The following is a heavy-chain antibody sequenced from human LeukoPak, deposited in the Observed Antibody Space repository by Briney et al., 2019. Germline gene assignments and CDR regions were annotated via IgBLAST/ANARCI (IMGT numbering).Heavy chain of an antibody. Sequence: GGSLRLSCAASGSTFANYWMSWVRQAPGKGLEWVANIKQDGSEKKYVDYVKGRFTVSRENAKNSLSLEISSLRAEDTAVYYCARDGRDGQNDFWGQGTLVTVSS. D-gene: IGHD5-24*01. CDR3: ARDGRDGQNDF. CDR2: IKQDGSEK. J-gene: IGHJ4*02. CDR1: GSTFANYW. V-gene: IGHV3-7*01.